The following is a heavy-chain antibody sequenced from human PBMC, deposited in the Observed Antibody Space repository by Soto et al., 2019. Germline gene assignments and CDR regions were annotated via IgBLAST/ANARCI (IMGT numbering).Heavy chain of an antibody. CDR2: ISAYNGNT. CDR3: ARSASLWFGESKFDS. J-gene: IGHJ4*02. D-gene: IGHD3-10*01. V-gene: IGHV1-18*01. Sequence: ASVKVSCKASGYTFTSYGISWVRQAPGQGLEWMGWISAYNGNTNYAQKLQGRVTMTTDTSTSTAYMELRSLRSDDTAVYYCARSASLWFGESKFDSRGQRTLVPVSS. CDR1: GYTFTSYG.